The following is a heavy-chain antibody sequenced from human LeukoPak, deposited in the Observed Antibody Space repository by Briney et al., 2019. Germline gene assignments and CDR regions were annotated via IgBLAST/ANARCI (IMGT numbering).Heavy chain of an antibody. CDR3: AREPRYCSSTSCYDDAFDI. V-gene: IGHV4-4*07. J-gene: IGHJ3*02. Sequence: SETLSLTCTVSGDSISNYYWTWIRQPAGKGLEWIGRIYTSGTTNYSPSLKSRVTMSVDTSKNQFSLKLSSVTAADTAVYYCAREPRYCSSTSCYDDAFDIWGQGTMVTVSS. CDR1: GDSISNYY. CDR2: IYTSGTT. D-gene: IGHD2-2*01.